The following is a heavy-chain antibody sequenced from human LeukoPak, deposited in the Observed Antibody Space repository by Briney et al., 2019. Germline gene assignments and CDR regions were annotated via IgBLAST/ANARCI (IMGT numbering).Heavy chain of an antibody. D-gene: IGHD1-26*01. V-gene: IGHV4-59*08. CDR1: GGSISSDY. CDR3: ARELTYADY. CDR2: IHYSGST. J-gene: IGHJ4*02. Sequence: SETLSLTCTVSGGSISSDYWSWVRQPPGKGLEWIGYIHYSGSTNYNASLKSRLTMSVDMSKNQFSLKLSSVTAADTAVYYCARELTYADYWGQGTLVTVSS.